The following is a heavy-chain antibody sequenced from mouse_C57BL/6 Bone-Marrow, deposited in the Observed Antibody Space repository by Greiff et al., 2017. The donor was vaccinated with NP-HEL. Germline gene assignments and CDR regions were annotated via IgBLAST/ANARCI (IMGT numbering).Heavy chain of an antibody. V-gene: IGHV1-64*01. D-gene: IGHD1-1*01. Sequence: VQLHQPGAELVKPGASVKLSCKASGYTFTSYWMHWVKQRPGQGLEWIGMIHPNSGSTNYNEKFKSKATLTVDKSSSTAYMQLSSLTSEDSAVYYCARWDYYGSSYVFDYWGQGTTLTVSS. J-gene: IGHJ2*01. CDR3: ARWDYYGSSYVFDY. CDR1: GYTFTSYW. CDR2: IHPNSGST.